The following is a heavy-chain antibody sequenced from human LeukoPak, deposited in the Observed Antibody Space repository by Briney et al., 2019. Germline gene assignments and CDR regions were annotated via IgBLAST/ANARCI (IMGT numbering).Heavy chain of an antibody. CDR3: ARGPEGRFLEWLSYFDY. CDR2: ISSNGGST. V-gene: IGHV3-64*01. CDR1: GFTFSSYA. J-gene: IGHJ4*01. Sequence: GGSLRLSCAASGFTFSSYAMHWVRQAPGKGLEYVSAISSNGGSTYYANSVKGRFTISRDNSKNTLYLQMGSLRAEDMAVYYCARGPEGRFLEWLSYFDYWGHGTLVTVSS. D-gene: IGHD3-3*01.